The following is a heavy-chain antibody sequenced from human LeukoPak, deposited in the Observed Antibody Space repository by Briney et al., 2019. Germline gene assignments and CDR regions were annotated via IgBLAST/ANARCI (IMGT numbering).Heavy chain of an antibody. J-gene: IGHJ3*02. CDR2: TYYSSNWYK. Sequence: SQTLSLTCAISGDSVSTNNAGWNWIRQSPSRGLEWLGRTYYSSNWYKDYAVSVISRITINPDTSKNQFSLKLSSVTAADTAVYYCASSPYDAFDIWGQGTMVTVSS. CDR1: GDSVSTNNAG. V-gene: IGHV6-1*01. CDR3: ASSPYDAFDI.